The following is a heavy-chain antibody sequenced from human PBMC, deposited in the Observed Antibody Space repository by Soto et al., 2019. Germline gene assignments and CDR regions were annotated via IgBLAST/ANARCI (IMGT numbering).Heavy chain of an antibody. CDR2: INHSGST. CDR3: ARSLRGVIIGWFDP. J-gene: IGHJ5*02. V-gene: IGHV4-34*01. CDR1: GGSFSGYY. D-gene: IGHD3-10*01. Sequence: PSETLSLTCAVYGGSFSGYYWSWIRQPPGKGLEWIGEINHSGSTNYNPSLKSRVTISVDTSKNQFSLKLSSVTAADTAVYYCARSLRGVIIGWFDPWGQGTLVTVSS.